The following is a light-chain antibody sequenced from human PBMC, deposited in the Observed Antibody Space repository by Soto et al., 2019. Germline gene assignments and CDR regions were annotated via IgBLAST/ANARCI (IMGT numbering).Light chain of an antibody. V-gene: IGKV3-20*01. Sequence: EIVLTQSPGPLSLSPGERATLSCRASQSVSSSYLAWYQRKPGQAPRLLIYGASSRATGIPDRFSGSGSGTDFTLTISRLEPEDFAVYYCQQYGSSPPYTVGQGTKLEIK. CDR3: QQYGSSPPYT. CDR2: GAS. J-gene: IGKJ2*01. CDR1: QSVSSSY.